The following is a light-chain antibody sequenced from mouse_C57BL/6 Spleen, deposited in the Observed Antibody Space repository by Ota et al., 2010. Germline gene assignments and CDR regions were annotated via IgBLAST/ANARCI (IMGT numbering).Light chain of an antibody. CDR1: KCKFLVT. Sequence: THVSTQSCLHXXGKRYDHDLQGQLKCKFLVTCHWYQQKSGAPQLWIISHPTWLLESLLASVAVGSGTSYSLTISSMEAEDAATYYCQQWSSNPPWTFGGGTKLEIK. CDR3: QQWSSNPPWT. J-gene: IGKJ1*01. V-gene: IGKV4-73*01. CDR2: SHP.